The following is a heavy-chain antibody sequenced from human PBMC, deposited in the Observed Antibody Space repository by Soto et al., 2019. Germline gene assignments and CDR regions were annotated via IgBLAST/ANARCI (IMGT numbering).Heavy chain of an antibody. J-gene: IGHJ4*02. V-gene: IGHV3-23*01. CDR3: AKALYGGFTY. CDR2: ISGSGDST. Sequence: EVRLLESGGGLVQPGGSLRLSCAASGFTFSVYAMSWVRQAPGKGLEWVSGISGSGDSTHYADSVKGRFTVSRDNSNSMLYLQTNSLRAEDTAIYYCAKALYGGFTYWGQGTLFTVSS. D-gene: IGHD3-10*01. CDR1: GFTFSVYA.